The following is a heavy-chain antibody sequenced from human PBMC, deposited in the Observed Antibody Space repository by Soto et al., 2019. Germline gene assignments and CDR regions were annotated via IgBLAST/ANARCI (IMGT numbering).Heavy chain of an antibody. V-gene: IGHV3-30*03. CDR2: ISHDGIAQ. Sequence: QVHVAESGGGVVQPGRSLRLSCATSGFKVIIYGMHWVRQTPGKGLEWVATISHDGIAQYHAESVKGRFTISRDDSKSTVYLQMNSLTGEDTAVYYCARDYGTSSGDYWGQGALVTVSS. CDR1: GFKVIIYG. D-gene: IGHD4-17*01. J-gene: IGHJ4*02. CDR3: ARDYGTSSGDY.